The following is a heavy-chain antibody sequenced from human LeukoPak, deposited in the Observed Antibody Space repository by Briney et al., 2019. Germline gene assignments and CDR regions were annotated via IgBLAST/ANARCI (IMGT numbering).Heavy chain of an antibody. CDR3: AAHSGSYYNLYFDY. CDR2: ISGSGGST. Sequence: PGGSLRLSCAASGFTFSSYAMSWVRQAPGKGLEWVSAISGSGGSTYYADSVKGRFTISRDNSKNTLYLQMNSLRAEDTAVYYCAAHSGSYYNLYFDYWGHGTLVTVSS. V-gene: IGHV3-23*01. J-gene: IGHJ4*01. D-gene: IGHD1-26*01. CDR1: GFTFSSYA.